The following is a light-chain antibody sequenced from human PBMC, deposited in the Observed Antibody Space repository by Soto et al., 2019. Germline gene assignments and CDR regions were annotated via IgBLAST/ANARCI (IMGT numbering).Light chain of an antibody. CDR1: GSDVGGYNS. CDR2: DVS. Sequence: QSVLIQPASVSGSPGQSITISCTGTGSDVGGYNSVSWYHHHPGKAPKLVICDVSDRPSGVSNRFSGSQSGNTASLTISGLQIEDEGDYYCCSWTGDSTYGFGTGSNVTVL. CDR3: CSWTGDSTYG. J-gene: IGLJ1*01. V-gene: IGLV2-14*03.